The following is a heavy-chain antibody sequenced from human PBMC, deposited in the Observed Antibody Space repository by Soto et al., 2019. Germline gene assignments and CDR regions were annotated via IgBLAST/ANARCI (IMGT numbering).Heavy chain of an antibody. V-gene: IGHV4-31*03. CDR1: GGSISSGGYY. D-gene: IGHD4-17*01. CDR2: IYYSGST. CDR3: ARFPDYGAYVAP. Sequence: PSETLSLTCTVSGGSISSGGYYWSWIRQHPGKGLEWIGYIYYSGSTYYNPSLESRVTISVDTSKNQFSLNLRSVTAADTAIYYCARFPDYGAYVAPWGQGTLVTVSS. J-gene: IGHJ5*02.